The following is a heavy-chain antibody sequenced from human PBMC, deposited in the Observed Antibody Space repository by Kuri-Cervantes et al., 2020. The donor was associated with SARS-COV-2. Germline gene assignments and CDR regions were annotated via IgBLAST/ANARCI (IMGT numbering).Heavy chain of an antibody. V-gene: IGHV1-69*06. Sequence: SVKVSCKASGGTFSSYAISWVRQAPGQGLEWMGGIIPIFGTANYAQKFQGRVTITADKSTSTAYMELSSLRSEDTAVYYRARDYYYDSSGYYYRFDYWGQGTLVTVSS. CDR3: ARDYYYDSSGYYYRFDY. D-gene: IGHD3-22*01. CDR2: IIPIFGTA. CDR1: GGTFSSYA. J-gene: IGHJ4*02.